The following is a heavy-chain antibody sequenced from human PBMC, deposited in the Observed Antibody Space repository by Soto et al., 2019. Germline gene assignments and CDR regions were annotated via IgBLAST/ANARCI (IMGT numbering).Heavy chain of an antibody. CDR2: IFPTVST. Sequence: QLQLQESGPGLVKPSEPLSLTCTVSGGSISTTDYYWAWIRQSPGKRLQWIGSIFPTVSTYYNPSLKTRVTISVHTSKNQFSLKLSSVTAADPAVYYCARRLMRYFDYWGQRLLVTVSS. V-gene: IGHV4-39*01. CDR1: GGSISTTDYY. J-gene: IGHJ4*02. D-gene: IGHD3-16*01. CDR3: ARRLMRYFDY.